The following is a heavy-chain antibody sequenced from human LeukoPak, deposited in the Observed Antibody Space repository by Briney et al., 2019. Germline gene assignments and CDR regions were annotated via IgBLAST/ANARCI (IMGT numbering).Heavy chain of an antibody. V-gene: IGHV4-4*02. CDR1: GGSISSSNW. J-gene: IGHJ6*03. Sequence: SETLSLTCAVSGGSISSSNWWTWVRQPPGKGLEWIGEIFHSGSTNYNPSLKSRVTISVDTSKNQFSLKLSSVTAADTAVYYCARETTSEGYYYYYMDVWGKGTTVTVSS. D-gene: IGHD1-14*01. CDR3: ARETTSEGYYYYYMDV. CDR2: IFHSGST.